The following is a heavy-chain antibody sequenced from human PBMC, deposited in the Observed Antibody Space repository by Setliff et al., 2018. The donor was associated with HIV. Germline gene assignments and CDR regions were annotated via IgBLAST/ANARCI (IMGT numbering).Heavy chain of an antibody. CDR2: IYYSGST. J-gene: IGHJ6*03. Sequence: LSLTCTVSGGSISSSTYYWGWIRQPPGKGLEWIGNIYYSGSTYYNPSLKSRVTISVDTSKNQFSLKLSSVTAADTAVYYCARVPSYYDILTGAHYYYYYYMDVWGKGTTVTVSS. V-gene: IGHV4-39*07. CDR1: GGSISSSTYY. D-gene: IGHD3-9*01. CDR3: ARVPSYYDILTGAHYYYYYYMDV.